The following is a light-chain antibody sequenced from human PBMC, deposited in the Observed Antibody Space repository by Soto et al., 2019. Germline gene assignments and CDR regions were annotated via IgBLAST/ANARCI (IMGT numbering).Light chain of an antibody. V-gene: IGLV4-69*01. CDR3: KTWGTGIQV. Sequence: QSVLTQSPSASASLGASVKLTCTLSSGHSSYAIAWHQQQPEKGPRYLMKLNSDGSHSKGDGIPDRFSGSSSGAERYLTIPSLQSEDEADYYCKTWGTGIQVFGGGTKLTVL. CDR1: SGHSSYA. J-gene: IGLJ3*02. CDR2: LNSDGSH.